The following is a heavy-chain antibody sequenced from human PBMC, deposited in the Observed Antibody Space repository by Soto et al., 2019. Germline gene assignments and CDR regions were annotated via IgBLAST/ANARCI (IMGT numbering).Heavy chain of an antibody. D-gene: IGHD4-17*01. CDR2: IYYSGST. CDR1: GGSISSYY. J-gene: IGHJ3*02. CDR3: ARVYGDYPYLDAFDI. V-gene: IGHV4-59*01. Sequence: SETLSLTCTVSGGSISSYYWSWMLQPPGKGLEWIGYIYYSGSTNYNPSLKSRVTISVDTSKNQFSLKLSSVTAADTAVYYCARVYGDYPYLDAFDIWGQGTKVTVS.